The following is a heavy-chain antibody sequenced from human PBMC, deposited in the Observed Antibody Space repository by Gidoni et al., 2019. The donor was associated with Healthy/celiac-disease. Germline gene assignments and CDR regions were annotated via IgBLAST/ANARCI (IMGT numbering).Heavy chain of an antibody. CDR3: ARLIGYCSGGSCADAFDI. CDR1: GFTVSSNY. Sequence: EVQLVESGGGLIQPGGSLRLSCAASGFTVSSNYMSWVRQAPGKGLEWVSVIYSGGSTYYADSVKGRFTISRDNSKNTLYLQMNSLRAEDTAVYYCARLIGYCSGGSCADAFDIWGQGTMVTVSS. V-gene: IGHV3-53*01. D-gene: IGHD2-15*01. CDR2: IYSGGST. J-gene: IGHJ3*02.